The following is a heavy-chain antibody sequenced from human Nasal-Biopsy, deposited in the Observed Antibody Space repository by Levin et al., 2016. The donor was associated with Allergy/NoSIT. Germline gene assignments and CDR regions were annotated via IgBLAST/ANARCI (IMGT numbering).Heavy chain of an antibody. CDR2: ISYDGSEK. D-gene: IGHD3-22*01. CDR3: AKSLESHYYYDSSGYYT. Sequence: GGSLRLSCAASGFTFSNYGMHWVRQAPGKGLEWVAVISYDGSEKYYADSVKGRFTISRDNSKNTLYLQMNSLRAGDTAVYYCAKSLESHYYYDSSGYYTWGQGTLVTVSS. CDR1: GFTFSNYG. V-gene: IGHV3-30*18. J-gene: IGHJ5*02.